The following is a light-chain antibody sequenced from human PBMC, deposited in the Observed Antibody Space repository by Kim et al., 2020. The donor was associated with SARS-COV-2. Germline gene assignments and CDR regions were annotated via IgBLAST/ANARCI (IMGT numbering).Light chain of an antibody. J-gene: IGKJ2*03. CDR1: QSLLHNNAYNY. V-gene: IGKV2-28*01. CDR2: LAS. CDR3: MQALQTPPS. Sequence: PASISCRSSQSLLHNNAYNYLEWYLQKPGQSPQLLMFLASNRASGVPDRFSGSGSGTDFTLKISRVEAEDVGIYYCMQALQTPPSFGQGTKLEIK.